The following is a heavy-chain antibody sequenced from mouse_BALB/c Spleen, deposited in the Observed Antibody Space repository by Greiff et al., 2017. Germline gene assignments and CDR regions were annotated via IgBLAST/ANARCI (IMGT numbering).Heavy chain of an antibody. D-gene: IGHD3-1*01. CDR3: ARWGYYYAMDY. Sequence: QVQLKESGAELMKPGASVKISCKATGYTFSSYWIEWVKQRPGHGLEWIGEILPGSGSTNYNEKFKGKATFTADTSSNTAYMQLSSLTSEDSAVYYCARWGYYYAMDYWGQGTSVTVSS. CDR2: ILPGSGST. V-gene: IGHV1-9*01. CDR1: GYTFSSYW. J-gene: IGHJ4*01.